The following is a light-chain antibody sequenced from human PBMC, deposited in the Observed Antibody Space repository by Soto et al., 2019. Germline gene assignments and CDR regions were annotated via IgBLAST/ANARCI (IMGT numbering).Light chain of an antibody. CDR3: KKYGGTPPFT. V-gene: IGKV3-20*01. CDR1: QSVSRTY. Sequence: EIVLTQSPGTLSLSPGERATLSCRASQSVSRTYFAWYQQKPGQAPRLLIHGASSRATGIPDRFSGSGSGTDFTLTIRRLDPEDFAVYYCKKYGGTPPFTFGAGTKVDLK. J-gene: IGKJ3*01. CDR2: GAS.